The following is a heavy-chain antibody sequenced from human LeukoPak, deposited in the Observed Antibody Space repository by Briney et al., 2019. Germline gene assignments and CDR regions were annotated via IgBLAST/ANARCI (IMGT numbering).Heavy chain of an antibody. CDR2: IKQDETEK. V-gene: IGHV3-7*03. Sequence: GGSLRLSCTASGFTFSNFWMGWVRQAPGKGLEWVANIKQDETEKFYLGSVKGRFTISRDNSKNTLDLQMNSLRAEDTAVYYCAKTVVVITFRFDSWGQGSLVTVSS. J-gene: IGHJ4*02. D-gene: IGHD2-21*01. CDR1: GFTFSNFW. CDR3: AKTVVVITFRFDS.